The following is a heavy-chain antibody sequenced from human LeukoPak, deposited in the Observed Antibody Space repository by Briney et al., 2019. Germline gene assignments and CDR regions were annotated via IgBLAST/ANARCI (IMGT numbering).Heavy chain of an antibody. CDR1: GFPFSSYW. Sequence: GGSLRLSCVAFGFPFSSYWMTWIRQAPGKGLEWVANIKQDGSKKSYVDSVKGRFTISRDNAKNSLYLQMNSLRAEDTAIYYCTRVGYIDEGIDYWGQGTLVTVSS. J-gene: IGHJ4*02. D-gene: IGHD5-24*01. CDR2: IKQDGSKK. V-gene: IGHV3-7*04. CDR3: TRVGYIDEGIDY.